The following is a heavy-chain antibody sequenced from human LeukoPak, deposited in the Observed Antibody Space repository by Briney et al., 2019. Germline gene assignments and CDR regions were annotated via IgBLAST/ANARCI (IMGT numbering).Heavy chain of an antibody. V-gene: IGHV1-2*02. Sequence: ASVKVSCKASGYTFTGYYMHWVRQAPGQGLEWMGWISPNSGGTNYAQKFQGRVTMTRDTSISTAYMELSRLRSDDTAVYYCARVRQQLVEIFDYWGQGTLVTVSS. CDR2: ISPNSGGT. CDR1: GYTFTGYY. J-gene: IGHJ4*02. D-gene: IGHD6-13*01. CDR3: ARVRQQLVEIFDY.